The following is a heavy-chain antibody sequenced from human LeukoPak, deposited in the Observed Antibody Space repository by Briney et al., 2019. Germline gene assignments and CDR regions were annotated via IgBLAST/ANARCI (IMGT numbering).Heavy chain of an antibody. Sequence: PGGSLRLSCAASGFTFSNYWMSWVRQAPGKGLEWVANIKQEGSEKYHVDSVKGRFTISRDNAKNSLYLQMNSLRAEDTAVYYCARGSTYYDSSGQVPFDYWGQGTLVTVSS. CDR1: GFTFSNYW. CDR3: ARGSTYYDSSGQVPFDY. CDR2: IKQEGSEK. D-gene: IGHD3-22*01. V-gene: IGHV3-7*01. J-gene: IGHJ4*02.